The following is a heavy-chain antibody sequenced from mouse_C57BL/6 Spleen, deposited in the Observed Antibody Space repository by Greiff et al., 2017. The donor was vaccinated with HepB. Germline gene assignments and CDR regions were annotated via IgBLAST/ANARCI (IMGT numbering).Heavy chain of an antibody. D-gene: IGHD1-1*01. J-gene: IGHJ4*01. Sequence: VQLQQPGAELVMPGASVKLSCKASGYTFTSYWMHWVKQRPGQGLEWIGEIDPSDSYTNYNQKFKGKSTLTVDKSSSTAYMQLSSLTSEDSAVYYCARNYGSPLYAMDYWGQGTSVTVSS. V-gene: IGHV1-69*01. CDR2: IDPSDSYT. CDR1: GYTFTSYW. CDR3: ARNYGSPLYAMDY.